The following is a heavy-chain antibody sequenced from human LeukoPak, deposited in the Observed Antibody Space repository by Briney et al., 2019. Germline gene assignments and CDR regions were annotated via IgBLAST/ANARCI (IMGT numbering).Heavy chain of an antibody. J-gene: IGHJ1*01. CDR1: GYTFTSYD. CDR2: MNPNSGNT. Sequence: ASVTVSCKASGYTFTSYDINWVRQAAGQGLEWMGWMNPNSGNTGYAQKFQGRVTMTRNTSISTAYMELSSLRSEDTAVYYCARVPFPYYYDSSGYYPRAEYFQHWGQGTLVTVSS. D-gene: IGHD3-22*01. CDR3: ARVPFPYYYDSSGYYPRAEYFQH. V-gene: IGHV1-8*01.